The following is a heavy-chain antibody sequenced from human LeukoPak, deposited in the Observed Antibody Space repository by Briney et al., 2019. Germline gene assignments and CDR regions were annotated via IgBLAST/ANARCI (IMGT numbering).Heavy chain of an antibody. Sequence: SVKVSCKASGGTFSSYAISWVRQAPGQGLEWMGGIIPIFGTANYAQKFQGRVTITADESTGTAYMELSSLRSEDTAVYYCARSGGEVGAQEFDPWGQGTLVTVSS. CDR1: GGTFSSYA. CDR3: ARSGGEVGAQEFDP. J-gene: IGHJ5*02. CDR2: IIPIFGTA. V-gene: IGHV1-69*13. D-gene: IGHD1-26*01.